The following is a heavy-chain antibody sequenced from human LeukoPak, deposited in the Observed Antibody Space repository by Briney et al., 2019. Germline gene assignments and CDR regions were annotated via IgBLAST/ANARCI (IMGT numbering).Heavy chain of an antibody. CDR1: GGSISSSSYY. Sequence: PSETLSLTCTVSGGSISSSSYYWGWIRQPPGKGLEWVGSIYYSGSTHYNPSLKSRVTISGDASKNQFSLKLSSVTAADTAVYYCASHHYNMDVWGRGTTVTVSS. D-gene: IGHD1-1*01. V-gene: IGHV4-39*01. J-gene: IGHJ6*02. CDR2: IYYSGST. CDR3: ASHHYNMDV.